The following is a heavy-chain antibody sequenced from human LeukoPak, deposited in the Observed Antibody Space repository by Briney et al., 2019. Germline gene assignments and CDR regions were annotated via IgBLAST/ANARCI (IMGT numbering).Heavy chain of an antibody. J-gene: IGHJ6*02. CDR1: GFTVSSNY. Sequence: GGPLRLSCEASGFTVSSNYMTWVRQAPGKGLEWLSVMYSGGITYHADSVKGRFTISRDNSKNTLYLQMNSLRPDDTAVYYCAREEMTTVSASYYFFALDVWGQGATVTVSS. CDR2: MYSGGIT. D-gene: IGHD4-11*01. CDR3: AREEMTTVSASYYFFALDV. V-gene: IGHV3-66*02.